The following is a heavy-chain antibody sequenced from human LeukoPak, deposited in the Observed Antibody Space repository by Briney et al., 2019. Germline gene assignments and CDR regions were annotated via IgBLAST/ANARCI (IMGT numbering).Heavy chain of an antibody. CDR3: ARESFAARWD. CDR1: GFTFTKFW. CDR2: IKQDGSEK. J-gene: IGHJ4*02. D-gene: IGHD6-6*01. Sequence: GGSLRLSCEASGFTFTKFWMSWVRQAPGKGLEWVANIKQDGSEKDYVDSVKGRFTISRDNAKNSLYLQMNSLTAEDTAVYYCARESFAARWDWGQGTLVTVSS. V-gene: IGHV3-7*01.